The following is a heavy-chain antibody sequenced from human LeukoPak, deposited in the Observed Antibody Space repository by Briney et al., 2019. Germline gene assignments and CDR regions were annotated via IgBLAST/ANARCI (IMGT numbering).Heavy chain of an antibody. CDR3: AKRDSVRGVKGVFPY. D-gene: IGHD3-10*01. CDR2: ICCNDDST. CDR1: GFTFSSNS. V-gene: IGHV3-23*01. Sequence: GGSLRLSCTVSGFTFSSNSMSWVRQAPGKGLEWVSVICCNDDSTLYAESVKGRITISRYNSKNKLYLKMNSLTAADTAVYSCAKRDSVRGVKGVFPYWGQGTLVTVSS. J-gene: IGHJ4*02.